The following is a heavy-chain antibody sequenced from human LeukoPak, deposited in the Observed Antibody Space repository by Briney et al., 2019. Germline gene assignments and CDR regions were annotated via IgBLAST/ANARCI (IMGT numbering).Heavy chain of an antibody. CDR3: ARGQAGWLPDY. V-gene: IGHV1-69*01. D-gene: IGHD5-24*01. Sequence: GGSLRLSCAASGFTFSSYAISWVRQAPGQGLEWMGGIIPIFGTANYAQKFQGRVTITADESTSTAYKELSSLRSEDTAVYYCARGQAGWLPDYWGQGTLVTVSS. CDR1: GFTFSSYA. J-gene: IGHJ4*02. CDR2: IIPIFGTA.